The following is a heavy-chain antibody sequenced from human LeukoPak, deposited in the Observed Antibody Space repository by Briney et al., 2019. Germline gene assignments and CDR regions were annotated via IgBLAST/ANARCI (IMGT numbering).Heavy chain of an antibody. Sequence: ASVKVSCKASGYTFTSYDINWVRQATGQGLEWMGWMNPNSGNTGYALKFQGRVTMTRDTSTSTVYMELSSLRAEDTAVYYCARDNGGATGYYYMDVWGKGTTVTVSS. D-gene: IGHD1-26*01. V-gene: IGHV1-8*01. CDR1: GYTFTSYD. CDR2: MNPNSGNT. J-gene: IGHJ6*03. CDR3: ARDNGGATGYYYMDV.